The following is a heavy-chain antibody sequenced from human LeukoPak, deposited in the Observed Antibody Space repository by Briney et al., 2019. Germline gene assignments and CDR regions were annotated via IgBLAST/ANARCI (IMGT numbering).Heavy chain of an antibody. D-gene: IGHD4-23*01. CDR3: ARDGINGNYYFDY. CDR1: GFTFTTYA. CDR2: IRHDGSKK. Sequence: GGSLRLSCAASGFTFTTYAMHWVRQAPGKGLEWVAVIRHDGSKKYYADSVKGRFTISRDNSKNMVSLQMNSLSAEDAAVYYCARDGINGNYYFDYWGQGTLVTVSS. J-gene: IGHJ4*02. V-gene: IGHV3-30-3*01.